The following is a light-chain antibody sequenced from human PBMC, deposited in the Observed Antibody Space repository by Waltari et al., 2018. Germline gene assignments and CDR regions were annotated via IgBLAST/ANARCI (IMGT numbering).Light chain of an antibody. V-gene: IGKV2-30*01. CDR3: MQGTHWPWT. CDR1: QSLVSSDGNTY. CDR2: KVS. J-gene: IGKJ1*01. Sequence: DVAMTQSPLSLPVTLGQPASISCRSSQSLVSSDGNTYFNWFQQRHGQSPRRLLYKVSNRDSGVPDRFSGRGSGTDFTLRISRVEAEDVGVYYCMQGTHWPWTFGQGTKVEIK.